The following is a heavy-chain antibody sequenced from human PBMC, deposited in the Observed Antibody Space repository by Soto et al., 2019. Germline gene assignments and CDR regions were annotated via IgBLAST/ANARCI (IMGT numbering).Heavy chain of an antibody. D-gene: IGHD6-13*01. CDR3: ARLAHIEEADGLEV. CDR1: VYSNSRGNY. V-gene: IGHV4-38-2*01. J-gene: IGHJ6*04. CDR2: IYHGGRN. Sequence: ENPSLTCGVSVYSNSRGNYWGGIRQSPGNGVEWIGSIYHGGRNYYNTSIKSRVIISVDKSKNQFSLKLSSVTADDTAVYDCARLAHIEEADGLEVLGTGTMVS.